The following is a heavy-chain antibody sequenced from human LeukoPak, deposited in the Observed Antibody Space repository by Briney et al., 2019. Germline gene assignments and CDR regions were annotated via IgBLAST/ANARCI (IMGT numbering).Heavy chain of an antibody. CDR2: INPGGRKSYGQRFQGT. CDR3: AREEEGGIFDY. CDR1: GYTFTSYG. D-gene: IGHD3-16*01. Sequence: GASVKVSCTASGYTFTSYGISWVRQAPGQGLEWMGIINPGGRKSYGQRFQGTSYAQKFRGRVTMTSDTSTSTVYMELSSLRSEDTAVYYCAREEEGGIFDYWGQGTLVTVSS. J-gene: IGHJ4*02. V-gene: IGHV1-46*01.